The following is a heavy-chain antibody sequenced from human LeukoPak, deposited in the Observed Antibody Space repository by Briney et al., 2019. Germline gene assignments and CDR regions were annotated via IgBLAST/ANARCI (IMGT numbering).Heavy chain of an antibody. Sequence: GGSLRLSCAASGFTFSDYYMSWIRQAPGKGLEWVSYISSSGSTIYYADSVKGRFTISRDNAKNTLYLQMNGLRAEDTAIYYCVRDLQRHYLGVAVAGRRRWFDPWGQGTLVTVSS. D-gene: IGHD6-13*01. CDR1: GFTFSDYY. CDR2: ISSSGSTI. J-gene: IGHJ5*02. V-gene: IGHV3-11*04. CDR3: VRDLQRHYLGVAVAGRRRWFDP.